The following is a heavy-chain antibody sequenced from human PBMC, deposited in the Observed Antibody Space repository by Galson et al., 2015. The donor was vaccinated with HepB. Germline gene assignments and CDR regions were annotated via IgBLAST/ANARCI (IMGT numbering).Heavy chain of an antibody. CDR1: GGTFSSYA. V-gene: IGHV1-69*13. Sequence: SVKVSCKASGGTFSSYAISWVRQAPGQGLEWMGGIIPIFGTANYAQKFQGRVTITADESTSTAYMELRSLRSDDTAVYYCARDGTSYIVVVPAARLPMDVWGQGTTVTVSS. CDR2: IIPIFGTA. CDR3: ARDGTSYIVVVPAARLPMDV. D-gene: IGHD2-2*01. J-gene: IGHJ6*02.